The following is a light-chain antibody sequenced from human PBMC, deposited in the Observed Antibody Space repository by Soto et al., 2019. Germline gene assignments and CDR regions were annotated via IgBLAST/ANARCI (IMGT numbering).Light chain of an antibody. CDR3: QHFNNWPLT. J-gene: IGKJ4*01. CDR1: QSVQFN. V-gene: IGKV3-15*01. CDR2: DAS. Sequence: EIVLAYPAGTRSFSRVERATLSCRASQSVQFNYVAWHQQKPGQAPRLLIYDASTRATGIPARFSGSGSGTEFTLTINSLQSEDFAVYYCQHFNNWPLTFGGGTKVDIK.